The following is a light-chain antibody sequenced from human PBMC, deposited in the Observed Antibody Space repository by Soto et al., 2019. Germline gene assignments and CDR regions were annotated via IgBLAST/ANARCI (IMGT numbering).Light chain of an antibody. CDR1: QRFSSN. CDR2: GAS. J-gene: IGKJ1*01. CDR3: QQYNNWPQT. Sequence: EIVMTQSPATLSVSPGERATLSCRASQRFSSNLAWYQQKPGQAPRLLTYGASPRATGIPARFSGSGSGTEFTLTISSLQSEDFAVYYCQQYNNWPQTFGQGTKVEIK. V-gene: IGKV3-15*01.